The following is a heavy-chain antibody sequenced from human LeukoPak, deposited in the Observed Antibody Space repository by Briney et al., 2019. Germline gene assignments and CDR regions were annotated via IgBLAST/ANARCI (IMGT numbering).Heavy chain of an antibody. V-gene: IGHV4-38-2*02. CDR1: GYSISSGYY. J-gene: IGHJ4*02. D-gene: IGHD1-26*01. CDR3: AREFSGSYSGVPFDY. CDR2: IHFSGST. Sequence: PSETLSLTCTVSGYSISSGYYWGWIRQPPGKGLEWIGNIHFSGSTYYNPSLKSRVTISADTSKNQFSLKLSSVTAADTAVYYCAREFSGSYSGVPFDYWGQGTLVTVSS.